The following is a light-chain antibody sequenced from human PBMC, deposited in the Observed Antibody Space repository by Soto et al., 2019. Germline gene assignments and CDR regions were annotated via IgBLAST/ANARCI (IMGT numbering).Light chain of an antibody. CDR3: QQLSNWPSVLT. CDR1: QSVSRY. Sequence: EIVLTQSPATLSLSPGERATLSCRASQSVSRYVAWYQQKPGQAPRLLIYDASNMATGIPARFSGSGSATDFTLTINSLEPEDFAVYYCQQLSNWPSVLTHGGGTKVEIK. J-gene: IGKJ4*01. V-gene: IGKV3-11*01. CDR2: DAS.